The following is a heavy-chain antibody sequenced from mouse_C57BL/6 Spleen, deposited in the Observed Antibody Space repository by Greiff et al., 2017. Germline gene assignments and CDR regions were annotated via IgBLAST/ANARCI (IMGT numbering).Heavy chain of an antibody. CDR3: AKTSLHSNYYAMDY. V-gene: IGHV2-5*01. CDR1: GFSLTSYG. J-gene: IGHJ4*01. Sequence: QVQLQQSGPGLVQPSQSLSITCTVSGFSLTSYGVHWVRQSPGKGLEWLGVIWRGGSTDYNAAFMSRLSITKDNSKSQVFFKMNSLQADDTAIYCCAKTSLHSNYYAMDYWGQGTSVTVSS. CDR2: IWRGGST.